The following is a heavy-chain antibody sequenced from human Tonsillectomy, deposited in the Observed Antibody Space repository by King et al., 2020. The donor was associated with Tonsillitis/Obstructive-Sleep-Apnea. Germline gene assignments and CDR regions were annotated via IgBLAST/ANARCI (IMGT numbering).Heavy chain of an antibody. D-gene: IGHD2-2*01. CDR2: IYYSGST. J-gene: IGHJ3*01. CDR3: ARVRCSITSCYLNAFDV. CDR1: GGSISSSY. Sequence: QLQESGPGLVEPSETLSLTCTVSGGSISSSYWSWIRQPPGKGLEWNGYIYYSGSTNYNTSLKSRGTMAVDTSKNQFSLKLSSVTAADTAVYYCARVRCSITSCYLNAFDVWGQGTMVTVSS. V-gene: IGHV4-59*01.